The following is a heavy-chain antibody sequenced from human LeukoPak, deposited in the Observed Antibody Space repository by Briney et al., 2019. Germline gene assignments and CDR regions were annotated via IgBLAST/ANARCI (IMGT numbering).Heavy chain of an antibody. V-gene: IGHV1-18*01. CDR1: GYTFSSYG. J-gene: IGHJ6*02. CDR3: ARDGVTPGNYYGMDV. CDR2: ISAYNGNT. Sequence: GASVKVSCKASGYTFSSYGISWERQAPGQGLEWMGWISAYNGNTNYAQKLQGRVTMTTDTSTSTAYMELRSLRSDDTAVYSCARDGVTPGNYYGMDVWGQGTTVTVSS. D-gene: IGHD2-21*02.